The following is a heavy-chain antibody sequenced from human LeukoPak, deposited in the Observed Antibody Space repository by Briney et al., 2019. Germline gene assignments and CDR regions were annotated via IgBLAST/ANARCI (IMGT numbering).Heavy chain of an antibody. Sequence: SETLSLTCAVYGGSFSGYYWSWIRQPPGKGLEWIGEINHSGSTNYNPSLKSRVTISVDTSKNQFSLKLSSVTAADTAVYYCASRPAPYSSGWYLSGFDYWGQGTLVTVSS. CDR3: ASRPAPYSSGWYLSGFDY. CDR2: INHSGST. D-gene: IGHD6-19*01. V-gene: IGHV4-34*01. J-gene: IGHJ4*02. CDR1: GGSFSGYY.